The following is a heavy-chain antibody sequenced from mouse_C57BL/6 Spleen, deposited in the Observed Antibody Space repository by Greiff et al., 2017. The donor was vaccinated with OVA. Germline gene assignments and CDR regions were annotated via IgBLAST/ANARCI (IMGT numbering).Heavy chain of an antibody. D-gene: IGHD1-1*01. V-gene: IGHV1-39*01. CDR1: GYSFTDYN. Sequence: VQLQQSGPELVKPGASVKISCKASGYSFTDYNMNWVKQSNGKSLEWIGVINPNYGTTSYNQKFKGKATLTVDQSSSTAYMQLNSLTSEDSAVYYWARSRGIFPGSSPHYYAMDYWGQGTAVTVSS. CDR3: ARSRGIFPGSSPHYYAMDY. J-gene: IGHJ4*01. CDR2: INPNYGTT.